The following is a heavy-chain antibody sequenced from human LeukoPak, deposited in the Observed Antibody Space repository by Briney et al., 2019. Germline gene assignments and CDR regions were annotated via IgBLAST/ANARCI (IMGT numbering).Heavy chain of an antibody. J-gene: IGHJ2*01. CDR1: GGSISSYY. CDR3: ARDRDYDFWSGYYRPYWYFDL. D-gene: IGHD3-3*01. V-gene: IGHV4-59*01. CDR2: IYYSGST. Sequence: SETLSLTCTLSGGSISSYYWSWIRQPPGKGLEWIGYIYYSGSTNYNPSLKSRVTISVDTSKNQFSLKLSSVTAADTAVYYCARDRDYDFWSGYYRPYWYFDLWGRGTLVTVSS.